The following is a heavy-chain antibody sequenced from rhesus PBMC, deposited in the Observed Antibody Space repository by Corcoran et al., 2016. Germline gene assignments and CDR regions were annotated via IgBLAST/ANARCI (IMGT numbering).Heavy chain of an antibody. J-gene: IGHJ4*01. CDR3: ARDLRTGVNNPFDY. CDR1: GFSISSAYN. Sequence: QVQLQESGPGLVKPSETLSLTCAVSGFSISSAYNWGWIRQPPGKGLEWIGYIYGSSTSTNYNPSLKSRVTISKDTSKNQFSLKLSSVTAADTAVYYCARDLRTGVNNPFDYWGQGVLVTVSS. CDR2: IYGSSTST. V-gene: IGHV4S7*01. D-gene: IGHD3-22*01.